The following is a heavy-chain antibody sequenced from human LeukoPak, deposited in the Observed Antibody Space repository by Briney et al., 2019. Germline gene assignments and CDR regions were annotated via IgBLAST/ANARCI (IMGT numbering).Heavy chain of an antibody. CDR1: GGTFSSYA. V-gene: IGHV1-69*04. CDR2: IIPIFGIA. D-gene: IGHD4-17*01. J-gene: IGHJ5*02. Sequence: SVKVSCKASGGTFSSYAISWVRQAPGQGLEWMGRIIPIFGIANYAQKFQGRVTITADKSTSTAYMELSSLRSEDTAVYYCARSTVTTSGWFDPWGQGTLVTVSS. CDR3: ARSTVTTSGWFDP.